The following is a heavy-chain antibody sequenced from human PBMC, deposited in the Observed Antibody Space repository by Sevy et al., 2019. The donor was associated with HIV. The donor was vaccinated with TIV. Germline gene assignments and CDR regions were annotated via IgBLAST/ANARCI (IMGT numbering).Heavy chain of an antibody. Sequence: GGSLRLSCAASGFTFDDYGMSWVRQAPGKGLEWVSGINWNGGSTGYADSVKGRFTISRDNAKNSLYLQMNSLRAEDTALYYCARVEAPDYYCGMDVWGQGTTVTVSS. J-gene: IGHJ6*02. CDR2: INWNGGST. CDR3: ARVEAPDYYCGMDV. CDR1: GFTFDDYG. V-gene: IGHV3-20*04.